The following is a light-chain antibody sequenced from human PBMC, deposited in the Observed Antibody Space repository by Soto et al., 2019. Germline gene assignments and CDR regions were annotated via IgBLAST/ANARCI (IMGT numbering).Light chain of an antibody. CDR2: GAS. V-gene: IGKV3-15*01. CDR1: QSVSSN. J-gene: IGKJ1*01. Sequence: EIAMTQSPATLSVSPGEKATLSCRASQSVSSNLAWYQQKPGPAPRLLIYGASTRATGIPARFSGSGSGTEFTLTISSLQSEDFAVYYWQQYNNWPTWTFGRGTKVDIK. CDR3: QQYNNWPTWT.